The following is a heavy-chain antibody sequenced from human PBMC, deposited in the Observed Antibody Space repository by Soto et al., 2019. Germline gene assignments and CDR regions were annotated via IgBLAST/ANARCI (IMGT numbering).Heavy chain of an antibody. CDR3: ARGDPAMYGATGHFAY. D-gene: IGHD3-10*02. CDR1: GFTFTDFH. V-gene: IGHV3-11*01. CDR2: IIQSGGYE. J-gene: IGHJ4*02. Sequence: QVHLVESGGGLVKPGGSLRLSCAASGFTFTDFHMAWIRQAPGKGLEWVSNIIQSGGYEFYADSVKGRFTVSRDNAKNEVYLQMNSLRAEDTAVYYCARGDPAMYGATGHFAYWGQGSLVTVSS.